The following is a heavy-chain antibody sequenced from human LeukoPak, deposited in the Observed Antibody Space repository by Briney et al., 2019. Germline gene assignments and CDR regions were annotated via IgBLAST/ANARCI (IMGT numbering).Heavy chain of an antibody. CDR3: AKDIGWFDP. CDR1: GFTFRSYA. Sequence: GRSLRLSCAASGFTFRSYAMNWVRQAPGKGLEWVSAISGTGDSPHYADSVKGRFTISRDNSKNTLYLQMNSLRAEDTAFYYCAKDIGWFDPWGQGTLVTVSS. CDR2: ISGTGDSP. J-gene: IGHJ5*02. V-gene: IGHV3-23*01.